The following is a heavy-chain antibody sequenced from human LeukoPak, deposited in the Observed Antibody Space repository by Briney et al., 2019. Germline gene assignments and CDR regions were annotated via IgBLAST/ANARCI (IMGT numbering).Heavy chain of an antibody. D-gene: IGHD1-26*01. V-gene: IGHV3-33*01. CDR1: GFTFSSYG. CDR3: ARDRWEGTFSDY. CDR2: IWYDGSNK. Sequence: GGSLRLSCAASGFTFSSYGMHWVRQAPGKGLEWVAVIWYDGSNKYYADSVKGRFTISRDNSKNTLYLQVNSLRAEDTAVYYCARDRWEGTFSDYWGQGTLVTVSS. J-gene: IGHJ4*02.